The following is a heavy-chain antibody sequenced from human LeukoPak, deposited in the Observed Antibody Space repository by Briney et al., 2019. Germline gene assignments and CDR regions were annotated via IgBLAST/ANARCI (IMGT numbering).Heavy chain of an antibody. CDR1: GFTFDDYV. CDR2: IYSGGST. CDR3: AGVGPPPLEYYYGMDV. V-gene: IGHV3-53*01. J-gene: IGHJ6*02. Sequence: GGSLRLSCAASGFTFDDYVMHWVRQAPGKGLEWVSVIYSGGSTYYADSVKGRFTISRDNSKNTLYLQMNSLRAEDTAVYYCAGVGPPPLEYYYGMDVWGQGTTVTVSS.